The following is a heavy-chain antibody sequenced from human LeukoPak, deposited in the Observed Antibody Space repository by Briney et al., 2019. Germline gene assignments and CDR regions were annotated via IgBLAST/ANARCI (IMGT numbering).Heavy chain of an antibody. CDR1: GITFNKYS. J-gene: IGHJ6*03. CDR3: ARLTCSGGSCYFFYYYYYMDV. V-gene: IGHV3-21*01. Sequence: GGSLRLSCAASGITFNKYSMNWVRQAPGKGLEWVSSISTSSIYIYYADSVKGRFTISRDNAKNSLYLQMNSLRAEDTAVYYCARLTCSGGSCYFFYYYYYMDVWGKGTTVTVSS. D-gene: IGHD2-15*01. CDR2: ISTSSIYI.